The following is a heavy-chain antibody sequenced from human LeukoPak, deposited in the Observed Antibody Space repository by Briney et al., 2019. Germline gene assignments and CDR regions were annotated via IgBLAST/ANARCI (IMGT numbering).Heavy chain of an antibody. CDR3: ARGRRFLEWLLHYYYYYGMDV. CDR1: GGSFSGYY. Sequence: PSETLSLTCAVYGGSFSGYYWSWIRQPPGKGLEWIGEINHSGSTNYNPSLKSRVTISVDTSKNQFSLKLSSVTAADTAVYYCARGRRFLEWLLHYYYYYGMDVWGQGTTVTVSS. D-gene: IGHD3-3*01. J-gene: IGHJ6*02. CDR2: INHSGST. V-gene: IGHV4-34*01.